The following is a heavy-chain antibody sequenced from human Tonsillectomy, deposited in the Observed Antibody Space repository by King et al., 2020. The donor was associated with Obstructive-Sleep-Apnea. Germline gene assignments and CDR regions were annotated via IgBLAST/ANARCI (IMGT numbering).Heavy chain of an antibody. CDR1: GDTFTSYG. D-gene: IGHD2-2*01. CDR3: ARDGRVVVPAAMKPRYYYYGMDV. V-gene: IGHV1-18*04. J-gene: IGHJ6*02. Sequence: QLVQSGAEVKKPGASVKVSCKASGDTFTSYGISWVRQAPGQGLVRMGWSIAYNCNTNYAQKLQGRVTMTTDPSTSTAYMELSSRRSDDTAVCYCARDGRVVVPAAMKPRYYYYGMDVWGQGTTVTVSS. CDR2: SIAYNCNT.